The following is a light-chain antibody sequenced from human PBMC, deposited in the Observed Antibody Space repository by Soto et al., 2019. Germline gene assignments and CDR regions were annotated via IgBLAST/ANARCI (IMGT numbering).Light chain of an antibody. J-gene: IGKJ5*01. CDR1: QSVSSSF. CDR3: QQYGSSPRT. CDR2: GAS. Sequence: IVLTHSPGTLSFSPWERSTLSCRSSQSVSSSFLAWYQQKVGQAPRLLIYGASSRATGIPDRFSGSGSGTDFTLTISRLEPEDFAVYYCQQYGSSPRTFGQGTRLEIK. V-gene: IGKV3-20*01.